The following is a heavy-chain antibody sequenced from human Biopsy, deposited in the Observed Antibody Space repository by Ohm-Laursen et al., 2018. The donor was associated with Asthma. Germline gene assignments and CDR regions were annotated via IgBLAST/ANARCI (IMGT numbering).Heavy chain of an antibody. CDR1: GGYTGSSDHH. V-gene: IGHV4-30-4*01. CDR2: VFWSGST. J-gene: IGHJ6*02. CDR3: ARVVSYGDIYFGIDV. D-gene: IGHD4-17*01. Sequence: SQTLSLTCRVSGGYTGSSDHHWAWIRQAPGMGLEWIGFVFWSGSTHYSRSLERRVSISIDTATNEFSMKLWSVTPADTAVYFCARVVSYGDIYFGIDVWGPGNTVVVS.